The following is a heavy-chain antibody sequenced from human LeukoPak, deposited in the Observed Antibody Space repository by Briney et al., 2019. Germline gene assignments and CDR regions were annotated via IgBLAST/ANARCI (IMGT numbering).Heavy chain of an antibody. Sequence: SETLSLTCAVYGGSFRGYYWSWIRQPPGKGLEWIGEINHSGSTNYNPSLKSRVTISVDTSKNQFSLKLSSVTAADTAVYYCATDGYNSGGYDYWGQGTLVTVSS. D-gene: IGHD5-24*01. V-gene: IGHV4-34*01. CDR2: INHSGST. J-gene: IGHJ4*02. CDR3: ATDGYNSGGYDY. CDR1: GGSFRGYY.